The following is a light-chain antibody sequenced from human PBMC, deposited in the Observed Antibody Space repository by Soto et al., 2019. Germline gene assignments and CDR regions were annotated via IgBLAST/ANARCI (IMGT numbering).Light chain of an antibody. CDR3: QQYNNWPPLT. CDR2: GAS. J-gene: IGKJ4*01. V-gene: IGKV3-15*01. Sequence: EIVMTQSPATLSVSPGERATLSCRASQSVSSNLAWYRQKPGQAPRLLIYGASTRATGIPARISGSGSGTDFTLTISSQQSEDFAVYYCQQYNNWPPLTFGGGTKVEIK. CDR1: QSVSSN.